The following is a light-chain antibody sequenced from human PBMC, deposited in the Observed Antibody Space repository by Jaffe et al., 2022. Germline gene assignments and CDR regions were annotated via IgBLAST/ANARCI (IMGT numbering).Light chain of an antibody. CDR3: AIWYINSWV. CDR1: GGLHVGTYR. J-gene: IGLJ3*02. CDR2: YKSASDN. Sequence: QPVLTQPASLSASPGTSASITCTLRGGLHVGTYRIFWFQQKPGSLPLYLLRYKSASDNQQASGVPSRFSGSKDFSTNSGLLVISGLQPEDEADYYCAIWYINSWVFGGGTQLTVL. V-gene: IGLV5-39*01.